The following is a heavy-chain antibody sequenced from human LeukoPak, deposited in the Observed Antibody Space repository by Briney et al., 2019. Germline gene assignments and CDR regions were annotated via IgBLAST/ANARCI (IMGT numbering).Heavy chain of an antibody. Sequence: SVKVSCKASGGTFSSYAISWVRQAPGQGLEWMGGIIPIFGTANYAQKFQGRVTITADKSTSTAYMELSSLRSEDTAVYYCAGGIVPVPAAGRGYAFDIWGQGTMVTVSS. D-gene: IGHD2-2*01. V-gene: IGHV1-69*06. CDR1: GGTFSSYA. J-gene: IGHJ3*02. CDR2: IIPIFGTA. CDR3: AGGIVPVPAAGRGYAFDI.